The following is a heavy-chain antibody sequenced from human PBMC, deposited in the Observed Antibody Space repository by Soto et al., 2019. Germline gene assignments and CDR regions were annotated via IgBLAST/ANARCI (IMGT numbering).Heavy chain of an antibody. V-gene: IGHV1-69*02. J-gene: IGHJ4*02. CDR1: GGTFSSYT. D-gene: IGHD3-3*01. CDR2: IIPILGIA. CDR3: ARASYDFWSGYPFDY. Sequence: SVKVSCKASGGTFSSYTISLVRQAPGQGLEWMGRIIPILGIANYAQKFQGRVTITADKSTSTAYMELSSLRSEDTAVYYCARASYDFWSGYPFDYWGQGTLVTVSS.